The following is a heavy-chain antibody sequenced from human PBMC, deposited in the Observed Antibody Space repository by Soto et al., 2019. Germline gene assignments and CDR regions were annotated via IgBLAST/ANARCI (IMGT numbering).Heavy chain of an antibody. V-gene: IGHV4-39*01. Sequence: SETLSLTCTVSGGSISSSSYYWGWIRQPPGKGLEWITNIYYSGSTYYNPSLKSRVTISVGTSKNQFSLKLSSVSAADTAVYYRARLPDGARSFDYWGQGTLVTVSS. CDR2: IYYSGST. CDR3: ARLPDGARSFDY. CDR1: GGSISSSSYY. D-gene: IGHD1-26*01. J-gene: IGHJ4*02.